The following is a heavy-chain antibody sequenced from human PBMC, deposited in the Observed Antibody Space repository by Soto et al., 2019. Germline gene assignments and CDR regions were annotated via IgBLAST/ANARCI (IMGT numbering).Heavy chain of an antibody. V-gene: IGHV3-11*01. CDR2: ISSSGSTI. Sequence: SGYAMNWIRQAPGKGLEWVSYISSSGSTIYYADSVKGRFTISRDNAKNSLYLQMNSLRAEDTAVYYCARDFLRFLEWLSFDYWGQGTLVTVSS. CDR3: ARDFLRFLEWLSFDY. CDR1: SGYA. J-gene: IGHJ4*02. D-gene: IGHD3-3*01.